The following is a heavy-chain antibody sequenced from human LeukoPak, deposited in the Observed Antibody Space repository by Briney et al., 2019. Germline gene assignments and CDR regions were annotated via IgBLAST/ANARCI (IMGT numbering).Heavy chain of an antibody. J-gene: IGHJ4*02. D-gene: IGHD6-13*01. V-gene: IGHV4-59*01. CDR2: NLYSGTT. Sequence: SETLSLTCTVSGGSIDNYYWSWIRQPPGEGLEWIGHNLYSGTTSYTPSLKSRVTISLDTSKKQFSLKLTSVTAADTAVYYCARDLELGYWGQGILVTVSS. CDR1: GGSIDNYY. CDR3: ARDLELGY.